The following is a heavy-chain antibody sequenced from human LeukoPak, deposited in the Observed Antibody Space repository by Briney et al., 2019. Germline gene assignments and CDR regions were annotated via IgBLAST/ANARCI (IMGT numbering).Heavy chain of an antibody. CDR3: ARGGYYYDSSGYSHLPDY. CDR1: GYTFTSYG. CDR2: IIPIVGTT. D-gene: IGHD3-22*01. Sequence: ASVKVSCKASGYTFTSYGISWVRQAPGQGLEWMGGIIPIVGTTNYAQMFQGRVTITADESTSTAYMELSSLRSEDTAVYYCARGGYYYDSSGYSHLPDYWGQGTLVTVSA. V-gene: IGHV1-69*13. J-gene: IGHJ4*02.